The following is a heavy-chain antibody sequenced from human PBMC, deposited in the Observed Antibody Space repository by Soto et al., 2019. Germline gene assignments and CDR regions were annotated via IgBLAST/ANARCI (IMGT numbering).Heavy chain of an antibody. D-gene: IGHD2-2*01. CDR1: GGSISSSSYY. V-gene: IGHV4-39*01. Sequence: QLQLQESGPGLVKPSETLSLTCTVSGGSISSSSYYWGWIRQPPGKGLEWIGSIYYSGSTYYNPSLKSRVTISVDTSKNQFSLKLSSVTAADTAVYYCARPHGGGPAAMGGNWFDPWGQGTLVTVSS. CDR2: IYYSGST. J-gene: IGHJ5*02. CDR3: ARPHGGGPAAMGGNWFDP.